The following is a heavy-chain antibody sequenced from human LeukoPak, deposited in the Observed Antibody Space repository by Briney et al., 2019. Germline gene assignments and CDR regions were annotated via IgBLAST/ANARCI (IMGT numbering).Heavy chain of an antibody. Sequence: GGSLRLSCAASGFTFSSYNMNWVRQAPGKGLEWVSSISSSSSYIYYADSVKGRFTISRDNAKNSLYLQMNSLRADDTAVYYCARASGSYFIDYWGQGTLVTVSS. V-gene: IGHV3-21*01. CDR3: ARASGSYFIDY. CDR1: GFTFSSYN. J-gene: IGHJ4*02. D-gene: IGHD1-26*01. CDR2: ISSSSSYI.